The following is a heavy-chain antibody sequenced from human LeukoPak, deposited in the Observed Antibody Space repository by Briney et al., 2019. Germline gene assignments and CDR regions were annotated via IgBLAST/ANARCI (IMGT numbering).Heavy chain of an antibody. CDR2: INPNSGGT. Sequence: ASVKVSCKASGYTFTGYYMHWVRQAPGQGLEWMGWINPNSGGTNYAQKFQGWVTMTRDTSISTAYMELSRLRSDDTAVYYCAKASRVRFGTYYFDCWGQGTLVTVSS. CDR3: AKASRVRFGTYYFDC. V-gene: IGHV1-2*04. CDR1: GYTFTGYY. D-gene: IGHD3-3*01. J-gene: IGHJ4*02.